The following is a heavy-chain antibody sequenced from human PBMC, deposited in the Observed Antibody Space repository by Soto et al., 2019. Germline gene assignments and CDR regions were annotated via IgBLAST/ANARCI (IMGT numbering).Heavy chain of an antibody. CDR1: GFTFISYA. CDR2: INSNVVTT. D-gene: IGHD1-1*01. J-gene: IGHJ4*02. CDR3: ANLDWSQLPNNFDY. Sequence: PGGSLRLSCAASGFTFISYAMSWVRQAPGKGLEWVSGINSNVVTTYYADSVKGRFTISRDNSKSTLYLQLNNLRAEDTAVYYCANLDWSQLPNNFDYWGQGTLVTVSS. V-gene: IGHV3-23*01.